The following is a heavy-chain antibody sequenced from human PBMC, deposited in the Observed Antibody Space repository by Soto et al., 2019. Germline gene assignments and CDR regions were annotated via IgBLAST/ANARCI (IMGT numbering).Heavy chain of an antibody. Sequence: AAVNVSCKAAGYTFTIYGISWVRDAPGQGLEWTGWISAYNGNTNYAQKLQGRVTMTTDTSTSTAYMELRSLRSDDTAVYYCARVWSTVADTPPYYYYGMDVWGQGTTVTVSS. CDR2: ISAYNGNT. V-gene: IGHV1-18*01. CDR1: GYTFTIYG. D-gene: IGHD6-19*01. CDR3: ARVWSTVADTPPYYYYGMDV. J-gene: IGHJ6*02.